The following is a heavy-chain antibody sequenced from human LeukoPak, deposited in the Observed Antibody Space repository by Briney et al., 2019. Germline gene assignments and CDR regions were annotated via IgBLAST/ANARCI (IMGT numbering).Heavy chain of an antibody. J-gene: IGHJ4*02. D-gene: IGHD6-19*01. Sequence: SVKVSCKASGGTFSSYAISWVRQAPGQGLEWMGRIIPILGIANYAQKFQGRVTITADKSTSTAYMGLSSLRSEDTAVYYCARGGDIAVAGTRRGYFDYWGQGTLVTVSS. CDR1: GGTFSSYA. V-gene: IGHV1-69*04. CDR2: IIPILGIA. CDR3: ARGGDIAVAGTRRGYFDY.